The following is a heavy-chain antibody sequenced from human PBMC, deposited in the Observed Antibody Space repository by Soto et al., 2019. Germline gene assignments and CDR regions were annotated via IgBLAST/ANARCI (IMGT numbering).Heavy chain of an antibody. D-gene: IGHD2-8*01. CDR3: ARGLARLYRAYFYYMDV. CDR1: GGSFSGYY. V-gene: IGHV4-34*01. CDR2: INHSGST. Sequence: SETLSLTCAVYGGSFSGYYWSWIRQPPGKGLEWIGEINHSGSTNYNPSLKSRVNISVETSKNQFFLKLSSVTAADTAVYYCARGLARLYRAYFYYMDVWGKGTTVTVSS. J-gene: IGHJ6*03.